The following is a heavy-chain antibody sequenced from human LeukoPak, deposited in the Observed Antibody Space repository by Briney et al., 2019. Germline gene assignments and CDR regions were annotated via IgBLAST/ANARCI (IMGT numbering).Heavy chain of an antibody. CDR3: ARGRIPFDP. CDR1: GGSFSGYY. V-gene: IGHV4-34*01. Sequence: PSETLSLTCAVYGGSFSGYYWSWIRQPPGKGLEWIGEINHSGSTNYNPSLKSRVTISVDTSKNQFSLKLSPVTAADTAVYYCARGRIPFDPWGQGTLVTVSS. J-gene: IGHJ5*02. CDR2: INHSGST.